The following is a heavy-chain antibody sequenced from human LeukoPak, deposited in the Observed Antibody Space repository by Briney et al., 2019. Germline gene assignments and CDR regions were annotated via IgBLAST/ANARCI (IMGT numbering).Heavy chain of an antibody. J-gene: IGHJ4*02. Sequence: SVKVSCKASGGTFSSYAISWVRQAPGQGLEWMGGIIPIFGTANYAQKFQGRVTITTDESTSTAYMELSSLRSEDTAVYYCARDSGDYGVVDYWGQGTLVTVSS. CDR3: ARDSGDYGVVDY. V-gene: IGHV1-69*05. CDR1: GGTFSSYA. CDR2: IIPIFGTA. D-gene: IGHD4-17*01.